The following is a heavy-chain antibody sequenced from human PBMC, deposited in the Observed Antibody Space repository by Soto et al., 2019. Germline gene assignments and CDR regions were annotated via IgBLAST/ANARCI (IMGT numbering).Heavy chain of an antibody. V-gene: IGHV4-4*02. J-gene: IGHJ4*02. Sequence: SETLSLTCAVSGGSISSSNWWSWVRQPPGKGLEWIGEIYHSGSTNYNPSLKSRVTISVDKSKNQFSLKLSSVTAADTAVYYCARVSDYYGSGSPTFDYWGQGTLVTVLL. D-gene: IGHD3-10*01. CDR3: ARVSDYYGSGSPTFDY. CDR1: GGSISSSNW. CDR2: IYHSGST.